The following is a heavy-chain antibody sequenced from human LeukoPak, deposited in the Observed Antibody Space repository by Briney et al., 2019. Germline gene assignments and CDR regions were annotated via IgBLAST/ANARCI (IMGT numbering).Heavy chain of an antibody. D-gene: IGHD4-17*01. Sequence: ASVKVSCKASGYTFTSYAMDWVRQAPGQGLEWMGWINTNTGNPTYAQGFTGRFVFSLDTSVSTAYLQISSLKAEDTAVYYCARDPWYGDYVGYFQHWGQGTLVTVSS. CDR3: ARDPWYGDYVGYFQH. CDR1: GYTFTSYA. CDR2: INTNTGNP. J-gene: IGHJ1*01. V-gene: IGHV7-4-1*02.